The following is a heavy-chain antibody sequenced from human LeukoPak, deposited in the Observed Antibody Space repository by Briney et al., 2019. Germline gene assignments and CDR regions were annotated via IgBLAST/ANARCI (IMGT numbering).Heavy chain of an antibody. D-gene: IGHD3-10*02. CDR3: AELGITMVGGV. J-gene: IGHJ6*04. Sequence: GGSLRLSCAASGFNFSSYEMNWVRQAPGKGLEWVSAISSGGRTIYYADSVNGRFTISRDNAKNSLYLQMNSLKAEDTAIYYCAELGITMVGGVWGKGTTVTISS. V-gene: IGHV3-48*03. CDR2: ISSGGRTI. CDR1: GFNFSSYE.